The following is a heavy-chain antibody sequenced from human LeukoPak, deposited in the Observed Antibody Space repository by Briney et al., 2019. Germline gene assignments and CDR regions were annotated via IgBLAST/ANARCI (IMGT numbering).Heavy chain of an antibody. V-gene: IGHV3-21*01. D-gene: IGHD4-11*01. CDR1: GFTFSSYS. Sequence: GGSLRLSCAASGFTFSSYSMNWVRQAPGKGLEWVSSISSSSSYIYYADSVKGRFTISRDNAKNPLYLQMNSLRAEDTAVYYCAREHLTVTDYWGQGTLVTVSS. J-gene: IGHJ4*02. CDR2: ISSSSSYI. CDR3: AREHLTVTDY.